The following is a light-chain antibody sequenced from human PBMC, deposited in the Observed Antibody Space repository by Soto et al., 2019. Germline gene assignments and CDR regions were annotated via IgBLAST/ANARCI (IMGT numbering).Light chain of an antibody. V-gene: IGLV1-47*01. CDR1: NSNIGSNY. Sequence: QSELTQPPSASGTPGQTVTISCSGRNSNIGSNYVYWYQQLPGTAPRLLMYRADQRPSGVPDRFSGSKSGTSASLAISGLRSEDEADYYCAAWDDTLSGLVFGGGTKLTVL. J-gene: IGLJ2*01. CDR3: AAWDDTLSGLV. CDR2: RAD.